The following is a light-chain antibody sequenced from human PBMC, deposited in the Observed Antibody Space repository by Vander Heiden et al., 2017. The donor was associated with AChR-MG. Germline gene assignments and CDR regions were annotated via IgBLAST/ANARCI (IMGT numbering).Light chain of an antibody. CDR1: ISNIGAGYD. CDR3: QSYDSSLSGVV. Sequence: QSVLTQPPAVSGAPGQRVTISCTWSISNIGAGYDVHWYQQPPGTAPKLLTYGNSNRPSGVPDRFSGSKSGTSASLAITGLQAEDEADYYCQSYDSSLSGVVFGGGTKLTVL. V-gene: IGLV1-40*01. J-gene: IGLJ2*01. CDR2: GNS.